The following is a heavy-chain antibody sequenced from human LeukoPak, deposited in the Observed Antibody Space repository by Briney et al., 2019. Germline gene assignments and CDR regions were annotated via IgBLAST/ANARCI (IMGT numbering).Heavy chain of an antibody. CDR3: AREGSWYGYYYYYGMDV. CDR2: IWYDGSNK. J-gene: IGHJ6*02. Sequence: GGSLRLSCAASGFTFSSYGMHWVRQAPGKGLEWVAVIWYDGSNKHYADSVKGRFTISRDNSKNTLYLQMNSLRAEDTAVYYCAREGSWYGYYYYYGMDVWGQGTTVTVSS. CDR1: GFTFSSYG. D-gene: IGHD2-15*01. V-gene: IGHV3-33*01.